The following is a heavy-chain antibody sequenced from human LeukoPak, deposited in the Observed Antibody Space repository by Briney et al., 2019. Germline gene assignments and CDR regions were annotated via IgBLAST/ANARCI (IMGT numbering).Heavy chain of an antibody. CDR1: GFTFSTYA. Sequence: GGSLRLSCAASGFTFSTYAMSWVRQAPGKGLEWVSGISGSDRSTYYADSVKGRFTISRDNSKNTVYLQMNSLRAEDTAIYYCAKVKWGSSGYFDYWGQGTLVTVSS. J-gene: IGHJ4*02. CDR3: AKVKWGSSGYFDY. D-gene: IGHD3-22*01. CDR2: ISGSDRST. V-gene: IGHV3-23*01.